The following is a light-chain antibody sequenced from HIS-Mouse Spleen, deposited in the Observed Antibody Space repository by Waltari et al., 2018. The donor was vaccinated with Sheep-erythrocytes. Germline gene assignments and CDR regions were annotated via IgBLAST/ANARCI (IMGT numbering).Light chain of an antibody. CDR1: QRISSSY. V-gene: IGKV3-20*01. CDR3: QQYGSSPYT. J-gene: IGKJ2*01. Sequence: EIVLTHSPGTLSLSPGERATLSCRASQRISSSYLAWYQQRPGQAPRLVIYGASSRATGIPDRFSGSGSGTDFTLTTSRLEPEDFAVYYCQQYGSSPYTFGQVTKLEIK. CDR2: GAS.